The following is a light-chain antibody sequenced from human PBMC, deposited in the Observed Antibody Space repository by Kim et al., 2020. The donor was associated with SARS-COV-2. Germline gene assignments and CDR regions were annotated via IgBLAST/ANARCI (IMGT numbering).Light chain of an antibody. CDR2: GAS. J-gene: IGKJ1*01. CDR3: QQDYNLPWT. V-gene: IGKV3D-7*01. CDR1: QSVSSSS. Sequence: PGERVTLSCRASQSVSSSSLTWYQQKPDQAPRLLIYGASTRATGIPARFSGSGSGTDFTLTISSLQPEDFAVYYCQQDYNLPWTFGQGTKVE.